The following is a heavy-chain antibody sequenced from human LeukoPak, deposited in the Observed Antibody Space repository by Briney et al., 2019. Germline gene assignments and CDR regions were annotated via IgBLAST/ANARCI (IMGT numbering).Heavy chain of an antibody. J-gene: IGHJ5*02. CDR1: GGSISSGGYY. CDR3: ARESYYGSGNWFDP. V-gene: IGHV4-30-2*01. D-gene: IGHD3-10*01. Sequence: SETLSLTCTVSGGSISSGGYYWSWIRQPPGKGLEWIGYIYHSGSTYYNPSLKSRVTISVDKSKNQLSLKLSSVTAADTAVYYCARESYYGSGNWFDPWGQGTLVTVSS. CDR2: IYHSGST.